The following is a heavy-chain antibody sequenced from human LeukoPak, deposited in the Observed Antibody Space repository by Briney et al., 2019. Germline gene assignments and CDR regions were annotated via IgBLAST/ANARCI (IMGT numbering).Heavy chain of an antibody. CDR3: ATPLSVVVPAANDAFDI. J-gene: IGHJ3*02. CDR2: IIPIFGTA. V-gene: IGHV1-69*05. CDR1: GGTFSSYA. Sequence: SVKVSCKASGGTFSSYAISWVRQAPGQGLEWMGGIIPIFGTANYAQKFQGRVTITTDESSTAYMELSSLRSEDTAVYYCATPLSVVVPAANDAFDIWGQGTMVTVSS. D-gene: IGHD2-2*01.